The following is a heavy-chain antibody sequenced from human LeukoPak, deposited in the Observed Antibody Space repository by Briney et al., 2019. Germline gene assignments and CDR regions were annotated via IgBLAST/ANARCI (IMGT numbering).Heavy chain of an antibody. CDR2: IREDGGHT. Sequence: SLXXSXVTSGFTXTNHWMSWVRQAPGKGLEWVANIREDGGHTNYVDSVKGRFTISRDNAKNSLFLQMISLRAEDTAVYYCARTYYDILTGYNPYFDYWGQGTLVTVSS. J-gene: IGHJ4*02. CDR1: GFTXTNHW. D-gene: IGHD3-9*01. CDR3: ARTYYDILTGYNPYFDY. V-gene: IGHV3-7*01.